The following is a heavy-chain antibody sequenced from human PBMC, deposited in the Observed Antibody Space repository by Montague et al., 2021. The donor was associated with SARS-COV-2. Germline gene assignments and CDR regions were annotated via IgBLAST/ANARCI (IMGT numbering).Heavy chain of an antibody. V-gene: IGHV4-39*01. D-gene: IGHD3-10*01. CDR2: IYYSGST. Sequence: SETLSLTCTVSGGSISSSNYYWGWIRQPPGKGLEWIGSIYYSGSTYYNPSLKSRVTISVDTSKNQFSLKLSSVTAADTAVYYCARPLNLYYYGSGSYSSWFDPWGQGTLVTVSS. J-gene: IGHJ5*02. CDR3: ARPLNLYYYGSGSYSSWFDP. CDR1: GGSISSSNYY.